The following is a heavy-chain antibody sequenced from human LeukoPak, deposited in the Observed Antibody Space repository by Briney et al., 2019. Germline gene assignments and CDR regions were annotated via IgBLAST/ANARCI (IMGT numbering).Heavy chain of an antibody. V-gene: IGHV1-18*01. Sequence: ASVKVSSRPSGYTFTSYGISWVRQAPGQRLEWMGWISAYNGNTNYAPKLQGRVTMTTDTSTSTAYMELRSLRSDVTSVYYCARDLPYPRIAARLPSVAFDIWGQGTMVTVSS. CDR2: ISAYNGNT. D-gene: IGHD6-6*01. CDR3: ARDLPYPRIAARLPSVAFDI. J-gene: IGHJ3*02. CDR1: GYTFTSYG.